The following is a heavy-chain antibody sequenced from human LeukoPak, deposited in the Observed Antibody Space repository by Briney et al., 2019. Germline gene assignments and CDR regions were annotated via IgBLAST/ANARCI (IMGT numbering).Heavy chain of an antibody. J-gene: IGHJ5*02. CDR1: GFTFSDYD. CDR3: ARVGFDP. Sequence: GGSLRLSCAASGFTFSDYDMHWVRQAPGKGLEWLPYISSSGTIYDADSVEGRFTNSRDNAKNSLFLQMNNLRVEDTAVYYCARVGFDPWGQGTLVTVSS. CDR2: ISSSGTI. V-gene: IGHV3-69-1*01.